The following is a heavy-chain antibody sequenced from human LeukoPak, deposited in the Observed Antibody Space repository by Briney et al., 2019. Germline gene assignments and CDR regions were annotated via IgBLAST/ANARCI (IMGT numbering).Heavy chain of an antibody. Sequence: SETLSLTCTVSGDSISRYYWSWIRQPAGKGLEWIGRIYTSGSTNYNPSLKNRVTMSVDTSKNQFSLKLSSVTAADTAVYYCASTTYYYDSSGYYFLDYWGQGTLVTVSS. J-gene: IGHJ4*02. D-gene: IGHD3-22*01. CDR2: IYTSGST. CDR1: GDSISRYY. V-gene: IGHV4-4*07. CDR3: ASTTYYYDSSGYYFLDY.